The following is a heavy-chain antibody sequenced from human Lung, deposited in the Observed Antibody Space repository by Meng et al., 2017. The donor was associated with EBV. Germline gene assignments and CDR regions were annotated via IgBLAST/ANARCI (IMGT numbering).Heavy chain of an antibody. V-gene: IGHV4-31*03. CDR3: AATVNDGYFDY. CDR2: IYYSGST. Sequence: LQESGPGLAKPSQTLSLTCTVSGVSISSGGYYWSWIRQHPGKGLEWIGYIYYSGSTYYNPSLKSRVTISVDTSKNQFSLKLSSVTAADTAVYYCAATVNDGYFDYWGQGTLVTVSS. CDR1: GVSISSGGYY. J-gene: IGHJ4*02. D-gene: IGHD4-11*01.